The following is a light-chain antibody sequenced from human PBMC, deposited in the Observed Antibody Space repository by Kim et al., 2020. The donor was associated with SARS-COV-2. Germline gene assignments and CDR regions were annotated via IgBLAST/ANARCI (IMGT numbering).Light chain of an antibody. CDR2: YDS. CDR1: NSGRKS. Sequence: PGKTARITCGGNNSGRKSVHWYQQKPGQAPVLVIYYDSDRPSGIPERFSGSNSGNTATLTISRVEAGDEADYYCQVWDSSSDHSEMFGGGTNLTVL. CDR3: QVWDSSSDHSEM. V-gene: IGLV3-21*04. J-gene: IGLJ3*02.